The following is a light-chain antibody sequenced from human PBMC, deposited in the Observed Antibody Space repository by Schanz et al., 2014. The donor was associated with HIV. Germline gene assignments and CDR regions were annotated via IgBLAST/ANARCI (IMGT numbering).Light chain of an antibody. J-gene: IGKJ5*01. CDR1: QNISTY. CDR3: QQNYNTSIP. CDR2: AAL. Sequence: DVHMTQSPSSLSASVGDNVTITCRASQNISTYLNWYQQRPGKAPKLLIYAALNLQSGVPSRFSGSGSGTDFTLIISSLQPEDFASYFCQQNYNTSIPFGQGTRLEIK. V-gene: IGKV1-39*01.